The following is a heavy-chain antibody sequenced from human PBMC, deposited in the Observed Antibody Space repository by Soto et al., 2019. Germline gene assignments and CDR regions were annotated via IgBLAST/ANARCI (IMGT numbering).Heavy chain of an antibody. CDR1: GYSFTNYW. D-gene: IGHD3-10*01. CDR2: VDPTDSYS. J-gene: IGHJ6*04. V-gene: IGHV5-10-1*01. Sequence: GDSLNISCKGSGYSFTNYWITWVRQMPGKGLEWLGRVDPTDSYSNYSPSFQGHVTISADKSISTAYLQWSSLKASDTGIYYCTRQAYYGSGTYSSDFWGKGNAVTVSS. CDR3: TRQAYYGSGTYSSDF.